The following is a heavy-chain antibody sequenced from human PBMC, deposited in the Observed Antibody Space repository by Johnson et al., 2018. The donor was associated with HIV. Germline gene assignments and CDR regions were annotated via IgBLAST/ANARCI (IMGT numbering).Heavy chain of an antibody. CDR3: ARAPDYFDNSDSNDAFDF. J-gene: IGHJ3*01. CDR2: ISSDGSTE. V-gene: IGHV3-30-3*01. Sequence: QVQLVESGGGVVQPGRSLRLSCAVSGFTFSSYAMHWVRQAPGKGLEWVAVISSDGSTEHYADSVKGRLILPRDNSRITYLQMNSLRAEDTAFYYCARAPDYFDNSDSNDAFDFWGQGTMVTVSS. CDR1: GFTFSSYA. D-gene: IGHD3-22*01.